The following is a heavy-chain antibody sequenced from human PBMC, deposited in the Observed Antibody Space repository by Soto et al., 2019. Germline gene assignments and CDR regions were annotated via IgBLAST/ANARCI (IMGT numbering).Heavy chain of an antibody. Sequence: SETLSLTCTVSGGSISSYYWSWIRQPPGKGLEWIGYIYYSGSTNYNPSLKSRVTISVDTSKNQFSLKLSSVTAADTAVYYCARDLLAVAVDYGMDVWGQGTTVT. V-gene: IGHV4-59*01. CDR3: ARDLLAVAVDYGMDV. CDR2: IYYSGST. J-gene: IGHJ6*02. D-gene: IGHD6-19*01. CDR1: GGSISSYY.